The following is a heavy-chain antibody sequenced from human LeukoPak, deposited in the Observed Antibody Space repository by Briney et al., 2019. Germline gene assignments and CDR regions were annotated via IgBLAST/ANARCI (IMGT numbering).Heavy chain of an antibody. CDR2: IYHSGST. Sequence: SETLSLTCTVSGYSISSGYYWGWIRQPPGKGLEWIGSIYHSGSTYYNPSLKSRVTISVDTSKNQFSLKLSSVTAADTAVYYCARGDIVVTQSKVDYWGQGTLVTVSS. D-gene: IGHD2-15*01. V-gene: IGHV4-38-2*02. J-gene: IGHJ4*02. CDR1: GYSISSGYY. CDR3: ARGDIVVTQSKVDY.